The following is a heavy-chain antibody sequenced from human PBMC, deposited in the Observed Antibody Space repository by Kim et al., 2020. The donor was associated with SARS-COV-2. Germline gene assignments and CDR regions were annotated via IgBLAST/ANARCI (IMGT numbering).Heavy chain of an antibody. CDR1: GFSFSSYW. J-gene: IGHJ4*02. D-gene: IGHD3-22*01. V-gene: IGHV3-74*01. CDR2: INSDGSGT. CDR3: ATARGYYDSSGYYVFDY. Sequence: GGSLRLSCAASGFSFSSYWMHWVRQVPGKGLLWVSRINSDGSGTGYADSVKGRFTISRDNAKNTLYLQMNSLRAEDTAVYYCATARGYYDSSGYYVFDYWAREFWSPSPQ.